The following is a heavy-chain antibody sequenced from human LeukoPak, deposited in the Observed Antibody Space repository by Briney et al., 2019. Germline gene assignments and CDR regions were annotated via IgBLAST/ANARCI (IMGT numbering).Heavy chain of an antibody. Sequence: GGSLRLSCAASGFTFSSYGMHWVRQAPGKGLEWLAVIWYDGSNKYYADSVKGRFTISRDNSTNTLYLQMNSLRAEDTAVYYCARDSSSSNYYYYGMDVWGQGTTVTVSS. CDR1: GFTFSSYG. V-gene: IGHV3-33*01. CDR3: ARDSSSSNYYYYGMDV. CDR2: IWYDGSNK. J-gene: IGHJ6*02. D-gene: IGHD6-13*01.